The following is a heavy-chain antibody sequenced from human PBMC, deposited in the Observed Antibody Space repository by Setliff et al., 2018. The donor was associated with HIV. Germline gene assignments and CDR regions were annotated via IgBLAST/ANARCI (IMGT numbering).Heavy chain of an antibody. D-gene: IGHD1-7*01. CDR2: IYHAGNT. CDR3: VRSEVRTTALFDY. CDR1: GYSISSGYY. V-gene: IGHV4-38-2*02. J-gene: IGHJ4*02. Sequence: PSETLSLTCTVTGYSISSGYYWAWIRQPPGKGLEWIGHIYHAGNTYYNPSLKSRVTISVDTSKNQFSLKLRSVTAADTAVFYCVRSEVRTTALFDYWGQGTLVTVSS.